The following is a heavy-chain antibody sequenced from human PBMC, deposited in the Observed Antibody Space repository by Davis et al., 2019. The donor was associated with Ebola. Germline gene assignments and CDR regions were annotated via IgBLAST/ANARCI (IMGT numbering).Heavy chain of an antibody. Sequence: AASVKVSCKASGYTFTNYYMHWVRQAPGQGLEWMGMINPNDGRTIYAQKFQGRVTVTRDTSTSTAYMELSSLRSEDTAVYYCARGLGNFLADDYWGQGTLVTVSS. V-gene: IGHV1-46*01. CDR1: GYTFTNYY. CDR3: ARGLGNFLADDY. D-gene: IGHD2/OR15-2a*01. CDR2: INPNDGRT. J-gene: IGHJ4*02.